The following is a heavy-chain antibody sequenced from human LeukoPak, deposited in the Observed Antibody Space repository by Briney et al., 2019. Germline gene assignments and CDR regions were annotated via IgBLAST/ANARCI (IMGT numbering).Heavy chain of an antibody. V-gene: IGHV1-24*01. CDR3: AKASGYSSGWRYYYYYMDV. Sequence: ASVKVSCKVSGYTLTELSMHWVRQAPGKGLEWMGGFDPEDGETIYAQKFQGRVTMTADTSTSTAYMELRSLRSDDTAVYYCAKASGYSSGWRYYYYYMDVWGKGTTVTVSS. D-gene: IGHD6-19*01. CDR2: FDPEDGET. CDR1: GYTLTELS. J-gene: IGHJ6*03.